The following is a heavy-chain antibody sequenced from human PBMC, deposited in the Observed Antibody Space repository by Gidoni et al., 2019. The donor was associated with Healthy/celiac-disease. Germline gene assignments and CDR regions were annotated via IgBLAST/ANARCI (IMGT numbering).Heavy chain of an antibody. J-gene: IGHJ4*02. CDR2: IYSGGST. D-gene: IGHD3-10*01. CDR1: GFTVSSNY. V-gene: IGHV3-53*01. CDR3: ASSVVGELVDY. Sequence: EVQLVESGGGLIQPGGSLSLSCAASGFTVSSNYMSWVRQAPGKGLEWVSVIYSGGSTYYADSVKSRFTISRDNSKNTLYLQMNSLRAEDTAVYYCASSVVGELVDYWGQGTLVTVSS.